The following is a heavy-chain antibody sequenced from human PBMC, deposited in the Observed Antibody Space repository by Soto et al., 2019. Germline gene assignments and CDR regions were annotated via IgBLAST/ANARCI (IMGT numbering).Heavy chain of an antibody. J-gene: IGHJ3*02. CDR1: GGTFSSYA. CDR3: ARVDGHCSGGSCYSANAFDI. V-gene: IGHV1-69*12. CDR2: IIPIFGTA. Sequence: QVQLVQSGAEVKKPGSSVKVSCKASGGTFSSYAISWVRQAPGQGLEWMGGIIPIFGTANYAQKFQGRVTMTADASASTADLELSSLRSEDTAVYYCARVDGHCSGGSCYSANAFDIWGQGTMVTVSS. D-gene: IGHD2-15*01.